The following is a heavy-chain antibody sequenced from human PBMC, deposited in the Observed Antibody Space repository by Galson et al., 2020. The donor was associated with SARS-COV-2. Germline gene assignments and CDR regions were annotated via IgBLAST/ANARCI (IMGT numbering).Heavy chain of an antibody. CDR3: ARDITKRWLGHNFDY. V-gene: IGHV3-30-3*01. Sequence: GGSLRLSCAASGFTFSSYAMHWVRQAPGKGLEWVAVISYDGSNKYYADSVKGRFTISRDNSKNTLYLQMNSLRAEDTAVYYCARDITKRWLGHNFDYWGQGTLVTVSS. D-gene: IGHD6-19*01. CDR2: ISYDGSNK. CDR1: GFTFSSYA. J-gene: IGHJ4*02.